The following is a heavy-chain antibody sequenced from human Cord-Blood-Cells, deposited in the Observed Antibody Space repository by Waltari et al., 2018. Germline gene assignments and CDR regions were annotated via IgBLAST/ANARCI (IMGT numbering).Heavy chain of an antibody. V-gene: IGHV3-53*01. J-gene: IGHJ5*02. CDR3: ARDGYDGPGWFDP. Sequence: EVQLVESGGGLIQPGGSLRLSCAASGFTVSSNYMSWVRQAPGKGLEWGSVIYSGGSTYYADSVKGRFTISRDNSKNTLYLQMNSLRAEDTAVYYCARDGYDGPGWFDPWGQGTLVTVSS. D-gene: IGHD3-10*01. CDR2: IYSGGST. CDR1: GFTVSSNY.